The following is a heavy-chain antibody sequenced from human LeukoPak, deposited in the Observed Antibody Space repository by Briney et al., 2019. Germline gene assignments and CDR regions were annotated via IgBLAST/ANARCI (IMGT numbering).Heavy chain of an antibody. CDR1: GGSFSDYY. CDR3: ANYCSSSSCHTRRAFDI. J-gene: IGHJ3*02. V-gene: IGHV4-34*01. Sequence: SETLSLTCAVYGGSFSDYYWTWIRQPPGKGLEWIGSIYYSGSTYYSPSLKSRVAISVDTSKNQFSLKLSSVTAADTAVYYCANYCSSSSCHTRRAFDIWGQGTMVTVSS. D-gene: IGHD2-2*02. CDR2: IYYSGST.